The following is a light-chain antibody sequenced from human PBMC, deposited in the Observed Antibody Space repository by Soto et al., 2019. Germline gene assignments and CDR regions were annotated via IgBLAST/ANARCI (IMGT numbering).Light chain of an antibody. CDR1: SIDVGGYNY. J-gene: IGLJ2*01. CDR3: ISYAGSNKPA. V-gene: IGLV2-8*01. CDR2: DVN. Sequence: QSVLTQPPSASGSPGQSVAISCSGTSIDVGGYNYVSWYQQHPGKAPKLMIYDVNKRPSGVPDRFSGSKSGNTASLTVSGLQAEDEADYYCISYAGSNKPAFGGGTKVTVL.